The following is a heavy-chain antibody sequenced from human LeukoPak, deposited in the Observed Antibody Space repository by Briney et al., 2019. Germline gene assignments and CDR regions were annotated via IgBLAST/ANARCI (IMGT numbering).Heavy chain of an antibody. CDR2: VNPNSGGT. J-gene: IGHJ4*02. D-gene: IGHD4-11*01. CDR1: GYTFTGYY. CDR3: ARESSSVTVTIDC. V-gene: IGHV1-2*02. Sequence: ASVKVSCKASGYTFTGYYIHWVRQAPGQGLEWMGWVNPNSGGTNYAQKFQGRVTMTRDTSISTAYMELSRLRSDDTAVYSCARESSSVTVTIDCWGQGTLVTVSS.